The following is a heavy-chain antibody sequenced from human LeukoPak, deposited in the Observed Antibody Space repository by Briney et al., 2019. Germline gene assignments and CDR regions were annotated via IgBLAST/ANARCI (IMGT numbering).Heavy chain of an antibody. CDR2: TNGDGSDT. V-gene: IGHV3-74*01. Sequence: GGSLRLSCAASGFTLSNSWMHWVRQAPGKGLVWVSRTNGDGSDTSYADSVKGRFTISRDSATNTLYLQMNSLRAGDTAIYYCVRDGEYSHGIDFDYWGQGTLVTVSP. CDR1: GFTLSNSW. J-gene: IGHJ4*02. D-gene: IGHD5-18*01. CDR3: VRDGEYSHGIDFDY.